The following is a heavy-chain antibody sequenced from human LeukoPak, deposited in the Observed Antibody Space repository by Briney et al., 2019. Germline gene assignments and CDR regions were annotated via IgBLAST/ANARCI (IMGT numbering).Heavy chain of an antibody. D-gene: IGHD5-12*01. J-gene: IGHJ3*02. V-gene: IGHV1-69*04. Sequence: EASVKVSCKAPGGTFSSYAISWVRQAPGQGLEWMGRIIPILGIANYAQKFQGGVTITADKSTSTAYMELSSLRSEDTAVYYCARDPPPSGYDSPSPDAFDIWGQGTMVTVSS. CDR3: ARDPPPSGYDSPSPDAFDI. CDR1: GGTFSSYA. CDR2: IIPILGIA.